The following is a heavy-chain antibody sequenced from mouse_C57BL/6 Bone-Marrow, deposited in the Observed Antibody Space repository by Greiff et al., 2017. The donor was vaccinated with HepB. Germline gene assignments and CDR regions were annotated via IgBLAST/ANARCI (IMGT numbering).Heavy chain of an antibody. D-gene: IGHD2-1*01. CDR2: IHPNSGST. J-gene: IGHJ1*03. V-gene: IGHV1-64*01. CDR3: AREVYVNCCDWYFDV. Sequence: QVQLQQPGAELVKPGASVKLSCKASGYTFTSYWMHWVKQRPGQGLEWIGMIHPNSGSTNYNEKFKSKATLTVEKSSSTAYMQLSSLTSQDSAVYYFAREVYVNCCDWYFDVWGTGTTLTVSS. CDR1: GYTFTSYW.